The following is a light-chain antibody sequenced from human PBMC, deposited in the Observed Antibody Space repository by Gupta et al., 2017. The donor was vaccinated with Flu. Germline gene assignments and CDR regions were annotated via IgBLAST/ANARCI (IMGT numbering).Light chain of an antibody. V-gene: IGKV1-39*01. CDR3: QQSDTTPYT. J-gene: IGKJ2*01. Sequence: DIQMTQSPSSLSASVADRVTITCRASQSISSYLNWYQQKPGKAPNLLIHATSSLQSGVPSRFSGSGSGRDFTLTISSLQPEDFASYYCQQSDTTPYTFGQGTKLQIK. CDR2: ATS. CDR1: QSISSY.